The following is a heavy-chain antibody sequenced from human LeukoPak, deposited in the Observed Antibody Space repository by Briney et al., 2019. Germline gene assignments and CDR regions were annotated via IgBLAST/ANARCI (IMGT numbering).Heavy chain of an antibody. D-gene: IGHD3-10*01. CDR3: AKSNGYGLVDI. CDR1: GGSISTYY. J-gene: IGHJ3*02. CDR2: IFYSGSI. V-gene: IGHV4-39*07. Sequence: SETLSLTWTLSGGSISTYYWGWIRQPPGKGLEWIGNIFYSGSIYYSPSLRSRVTISLDTSRNQFSLKLNSVTAADTAVYYCAKSNGYGLVDIWGQGTMVTVSS.